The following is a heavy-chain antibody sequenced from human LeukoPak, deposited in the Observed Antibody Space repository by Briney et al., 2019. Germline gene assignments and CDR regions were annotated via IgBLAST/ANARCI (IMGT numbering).Heavy chain of an antibody. D-gene: IGHD6-19*01. J-gene: IGHJ5*02. V-gene: IGHV3-23*01. CDR1: GFTFSGYT. CDR2: ISGGGGGT. Sequence: PGGSLRLSCAASGFTFSGYTMTWVRQAPGKRLEWVSAISGGGGGTYYADSVKGRFTISRDNSKNTLYLQMNNLRAEDTALYYCARCVTGWPNWFAPWGQGTLVTVSS. CDR3: ARCVTGWPNWFAP.